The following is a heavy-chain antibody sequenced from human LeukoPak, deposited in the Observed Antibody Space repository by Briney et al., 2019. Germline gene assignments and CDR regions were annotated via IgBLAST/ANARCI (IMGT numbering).Heavy chain of an antibody. CDR1: GFTFSSYS. CDR3: AKGHTPYYDYVWGSYRSGEFDY. Sequence: GGSLRLSCAASGFTFSSYSMNWVRQAPGKGLEWVSSISSSSSYIYYADSVKGRFTISRDNAKNSLYLQMNSLRAEDTALYYCAKGHTPYYDYVWGSYRSGEFDYWGQGTLVTVSS. V-gene: IGHV3-21*04. D-gene: IGHD3-16*02. J-gene: IGHJ4*02. CDR2: ISSSSSYI.